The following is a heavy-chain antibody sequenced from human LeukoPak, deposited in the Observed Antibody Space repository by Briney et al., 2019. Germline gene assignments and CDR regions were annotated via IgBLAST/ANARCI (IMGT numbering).Heavy chain of an antibody. CDR1: GGSTSSYY. D-gene: IGHD3-16*01. J-gene: IGHJ4*02. Sequence: KPSETLSLTCAVSGGSTSSYYRSWIRQPPGKGLEWIGYIYYSGSNNYNPSLKSRVTISVDTSKNQFSLKLSSVTAADTAVYYCASSHTYQPYYFDYWGQGTLVTVSS. CDR3: ASSHTYQPYYFDY. V-gene: IGHV4-59*01. CDR2: IYYSGSN.